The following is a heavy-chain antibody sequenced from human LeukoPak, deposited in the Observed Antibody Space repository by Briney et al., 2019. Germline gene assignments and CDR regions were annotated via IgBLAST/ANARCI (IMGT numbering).Heavy chain of an antibody. V-gene: IGHV3-7*03. Sequence: GGSLRLSCAASGFTLSNHWMTWVRQVPGRGPEWVANVNRDGSETYYLDSVKGRFTISKDNAKNSLYLQMDSLRAEDTALYHCARNNGMDVWGQGTTVIVSS. CDR3: ARNNGMDV. CDR2: VNRDGSET. CDR1: GFTLSNHW. J-gene: IGHJ6*02.